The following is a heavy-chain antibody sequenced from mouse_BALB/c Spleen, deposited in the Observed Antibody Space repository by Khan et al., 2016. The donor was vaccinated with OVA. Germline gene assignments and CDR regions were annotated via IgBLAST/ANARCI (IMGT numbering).Heavy chain of an antibody. Sequence: QIQLVQSGAELAKPGASVKMSCKASGYTFTTYWMHWVKQRPGQGLEWIGYINPTSGYTDYNDKFKDRATLSVDKSSSTAYMQLNSLTSEDSAVFYGRGNRIDYWGQGTTVTVSS. J-gene: IGHJ2*01. CDR3: RGNRIDY. CDR1: GYTFTTYW. CDR2: INPTSGYT. V-gene: IGHV1-7*01.